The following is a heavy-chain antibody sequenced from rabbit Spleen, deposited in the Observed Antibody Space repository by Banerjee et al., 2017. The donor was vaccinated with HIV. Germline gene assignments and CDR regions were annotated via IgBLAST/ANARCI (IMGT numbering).Heavy chain of an antibody. CDR1: GFSFSSSYW. V-gene: IGHV1S45*01. CDR2: IYTGSSDST. Sequence: QEQLEESGGDLVKPEGSLTLTCTASGFSFSSSYWICWVRQAPGKGLEWIACIYTGSSDSTYYASWAKGRFTISKTSSTTVTLQMTSLTAADTATYFCARDLNAATNVYKLWGPGTLVTVS. J-gene: IGHJ4*01. CDR3: ARDLNAATNVYKL. D-gene: IGHD4-2*01.